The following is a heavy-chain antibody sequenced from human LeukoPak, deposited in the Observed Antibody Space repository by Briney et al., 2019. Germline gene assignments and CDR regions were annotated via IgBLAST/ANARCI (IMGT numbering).Heavy chain of an antibody. CDR1: GFTFSRHG. Sequence: GGSMRLSCAASGFTFSRHGMHWVRQAPGKGPEWVAFIRYDGSDKYYADSVKGRFTISRDNSENTLYLQMNSLRPEDTAVYYCAKGFYYCSDGCPQYYYYMDVWGKGTTVIASS. J-gene: IGHJ6*03. D-gene: IGHD2-15*01. V-gene: IGHV3-30*02. CDR2: IRYDGSDK. CDR3: AKGFYYCSDGCPQYYYYMDV.